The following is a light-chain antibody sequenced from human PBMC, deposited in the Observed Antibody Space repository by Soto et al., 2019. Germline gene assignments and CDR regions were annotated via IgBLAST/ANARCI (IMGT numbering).Light chain of an antibody. J-gene: IGKJ1*01. CDR3: QQYGSPEWT. CDR1: QTVSSSY. Sequence: DIVLTQSPGTLSLSPGERATLSCRASQTVSSSYLAWYQQKPGQAPRLLIYGASSRATGIPDRFSGSGSGTDFTLTISRLEPEDFAVYYCQQYGSPEWTFGQGTKVDIK. CDR2: GAS. V-gene: IGKV3-20*01.